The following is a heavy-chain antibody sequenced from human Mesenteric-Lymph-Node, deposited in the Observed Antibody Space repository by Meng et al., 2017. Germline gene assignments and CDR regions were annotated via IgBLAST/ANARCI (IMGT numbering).Heavy chain of an antibody. CDR3: ARVDDILTDAFDI. CDR2: ISSSSSYI. CDR1: GLIFSRSG. D-gene: IGHD3-9*01. J-gene: IGHJ3*02. V-gene: IGHV3-21*01. Sequence: GGSLRLSCVMSGLIFSRSGMHWVRQAPGKGLEWVSSISSSSSYIYYADSVKGRFTISRDNAKNSLYLQMNSLRAEDTAVYYCARVDDILTDAFDIWGQGTMVTVSS.